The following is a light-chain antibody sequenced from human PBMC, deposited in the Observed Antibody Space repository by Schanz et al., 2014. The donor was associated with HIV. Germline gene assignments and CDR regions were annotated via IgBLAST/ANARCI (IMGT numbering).Light chain of an antibody. CDR2: GAS. J-gene: IGKJ4*01. CDR1: QMILSS. V-gene: IGKV3-15*01. CDR3: QQYHHWPLT. Sequence: DIVMTQSPATLSLSPGERATVSCRASQMILSSLAWYQQKPGQAPRLLISGASTRATGIPARFSGSASGTEFTLTISSLQSEDFAVYYCQQYHHWPLTFGGGTKVEI.